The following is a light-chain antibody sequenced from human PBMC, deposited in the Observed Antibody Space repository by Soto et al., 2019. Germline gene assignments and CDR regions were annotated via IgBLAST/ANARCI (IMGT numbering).Light chain of an antibody. J-gene: IGKJ5*01. CDR3: QQYNSQIT. CDR2: DAS. Sequence: DIQMTQSPSTLSASVGDRVTITCRASQSISSWLAWYQQKPGKAPKLLIYDASSLESGVPSRFSGSGSGTEFTLTISSLQPDDFATYYCQQYNSQITFGQGTRLESK. V-gene: IGKV1-5*01. CDR1: QSISSW.